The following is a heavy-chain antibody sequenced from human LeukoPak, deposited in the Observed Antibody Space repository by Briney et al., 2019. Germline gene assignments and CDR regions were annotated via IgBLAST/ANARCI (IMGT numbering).Heavy chain of an antibody. D-gene: IGHD6-13*01. V-gene: IGHV4-38-2*01. CDR3: ARRAGSSWYDY. J-gene: IGHJ4*02. CDR1: GYSISSGYY. CDR2: IYHSGST. Sequence: SETLSLTCAVSGYSISSGYYWGWIRQPPGKGLEWIGSIYHSGSTYYNPSLKSRVTISVDTSKNQFSLKLSSVTAADTAVCYCARRAGSSWYDYWGQGTLVTVSS.